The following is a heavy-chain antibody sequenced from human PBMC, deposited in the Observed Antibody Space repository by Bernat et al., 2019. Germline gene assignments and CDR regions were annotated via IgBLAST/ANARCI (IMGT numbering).Heavy chain of an antibody. Sequence: QLQLQESGPGLVKPSETLSLTCTVSGGPISSSSYYWGWIRQPPGKGLEWIGSIYYSGSTYYNPSLKSRVTISVDTSKNQFSLKLSSVTAADTAVYYCARSNGGSGYPGRIDYWGQGTLVTVSS. V-gene: IGHV4-39*01. CDR3: ARSNGGSGYPGRIDY. CDR1: GGPISSSSYY. D-gene: IGHD3-22*01. CDR2: IYYSGST. J-gene: IGHJ4*02.